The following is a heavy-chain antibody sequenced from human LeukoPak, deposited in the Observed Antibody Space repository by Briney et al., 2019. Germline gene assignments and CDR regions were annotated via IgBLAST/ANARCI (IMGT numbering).Heavy chain of an antibody. Sequence: ASVKVSCKPSGYTFTDYYVHWVRQAPGQGLEGMGWINPNSVGTNYAQKFQGRVAMTRDKSINTAYMELSRLKSDDTAIYYCARGPLRAMAAAGTPDYWGQGTLVTVSS. CDR3: ARGPLRAMAAAGTPDY. D-gene: IGHD6-13*01. CDR1: GYTFTDYY. J-gene: IGHJ4*02. V-gene: IGHV1-2*02. CDR2: INPNSVGT.